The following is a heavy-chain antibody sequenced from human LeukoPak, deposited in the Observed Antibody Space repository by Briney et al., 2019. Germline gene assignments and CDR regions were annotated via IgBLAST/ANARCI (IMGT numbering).Heavy chain of an antibody. Sequence: ASVKVSCKASGGTFSSYAISWVRQAPGQGLEWMGGIIPIFGTANYAQKFQGRVTMTRDTSISTAYMELSRLRSDDTAVYYCARDPRYCSSTSCYIYYYYYYMDVWGKGTTVTVSS. V-gene: IGHV1-69*05. CDR3: ARDPRYCSSTSCYIYYYYYYMDV. CDR1: GGTFSSYA. J-gene: IGHJ6*03. D-gene: IGHD2-2*02. CDR2: IIPIFGTA.